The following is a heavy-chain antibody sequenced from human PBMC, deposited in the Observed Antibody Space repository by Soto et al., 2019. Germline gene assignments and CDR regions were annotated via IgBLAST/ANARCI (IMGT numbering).Heavy chain of an antibody. V-gene: IGHV1-18*01. CDR1: GYTFTNYG. CDR2: ISTHNGNT. J-gene: IGHJ5*02. Sequence: QVQLVQSGAEVKKPGASVKASCKASGYTFTNYGITWVRQAPGQGLEWMGWISTHNGNTKYAQNLQDRVTMTTDTSTTTAYMDLRSLRFADTAVYYCARDLDCSSTGCYADWFDPWGQGTLVIVSS. D-gene: IGHD2-2*01. CDR3: ARDLDCSSTGCYADWFDP.